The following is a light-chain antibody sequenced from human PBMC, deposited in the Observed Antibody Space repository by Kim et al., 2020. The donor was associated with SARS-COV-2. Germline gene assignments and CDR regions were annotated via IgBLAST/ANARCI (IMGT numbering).Light chain of an antibody. CDR2: QDS. J-gene: IGLJ1*01. V-gene: IGLV3-1*01. Sequence: SYELTQPPSVSVSSGQTASITCSGDKLGDKYACWYQQKPGQSPVLVIYQDSKRPSGIPERFSGSNSGNTATLTISGTQAMDEADYYCQAWDSSTCVFGTGTKVTVL. CDR1: KLGDKY. CDR3: QAWDSSTCV.